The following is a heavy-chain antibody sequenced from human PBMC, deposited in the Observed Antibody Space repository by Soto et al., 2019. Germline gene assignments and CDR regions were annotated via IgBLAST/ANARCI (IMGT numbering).Heavy chain of an antibody. CDR2: VSGSGGST. CDR3: AKEDYYSSGWCDY. D-gene: IGHD6-19*01. CDR1: CFSFISCP. V-gene: IGHV3-23*01. Sequence: GGCLRLSGAACCFSFISCPMICVRQAPGKGLEWVSAVSGSGGSTYYADSVKGRFTISRDNSKHTLYLQMNSLRAEDTAVHYCAKEDYYSSGWCDYWGQATLLTVSS. J-gene: IGHJ4*02.